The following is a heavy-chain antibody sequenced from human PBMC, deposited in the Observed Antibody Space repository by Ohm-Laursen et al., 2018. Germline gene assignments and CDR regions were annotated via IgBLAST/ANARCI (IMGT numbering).Heavy chain of an antibody. Sequence: GSLRLSCSASGFTFSNYWMSWVRQAPGKGLEWVSYISSSSSTIYYADSVKGRFTISRDNAKNSLYLQMNSLRAEDTAVYYCAREDSSGYYYWGYWGQGTLVTVSS. CDR2: ISSSSSTI. J-gene: IGHJ4*02. D-gene: IGHD3-22*01. V-gene: IGHV3-48*01. CDR1: GFTFSNYW. CDR3: AREDSSGYYYWGY.